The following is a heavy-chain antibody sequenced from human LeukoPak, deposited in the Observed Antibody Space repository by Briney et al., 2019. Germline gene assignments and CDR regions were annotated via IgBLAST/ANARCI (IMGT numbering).Heavy chain of an antibody. Sequence: SETLSLTCAVYGGSFSGYYWSWIRQPPGKGLEWIGEINHSGSTNYNPSLKSRVTISVDTSKNQFSLKLSSVTAADTAVYYCARGYRYYDILTGYYRTSRRNWFDPWGQGTLVTVSS. D-gene: IGHD3-9*01. V-gene: IGHV4-34*01. J-gene: IGHJ5*02. CDR1: GGSFSGYY. CDR3: ARGYRYYDILTGYYRTSRRNWFDP. CDR2: INHSGST.